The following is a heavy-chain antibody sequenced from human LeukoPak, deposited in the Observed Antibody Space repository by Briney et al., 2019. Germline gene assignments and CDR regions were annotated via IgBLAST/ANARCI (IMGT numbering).Heavy chain of an antibody. CDR1: GGSFSGYY. CDR3: ARADSSSWYYFDY. V-gene: IGHV4-34*01. D-gene: IGHD6-13*01. J-gene: IGHJ4*02. CDR2: IYHIGST. Sequence: PSETLSLTCAVYGGSFSGYYWSWIRQPPGKGLEWIGEIYHIGSTNYNPSLKSRVTISVDTSKNQFSLKLSSVTAADTAVYYCARADSSSWYYFDYWGQGTLVTVSS.